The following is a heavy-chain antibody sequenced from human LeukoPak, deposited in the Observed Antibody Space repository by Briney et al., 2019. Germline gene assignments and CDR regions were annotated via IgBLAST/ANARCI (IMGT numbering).Heavy chain of an antibody. V-gene: IGHV4-59*01. D-gene: IGHD3-22*01. CDR1: GGSISSYY. CDR2: IYYSGST. J-gene: IGHJ4*02. Sequence: SETLSLTCTVSGGSISSYYWNWIRQPPGRGLEWIGYIYYSGSTNYNPSLKSRVTISVDTSKNQFSLKLSSVTAADTAVYYCARGAHSSRYYSIFYFDYWGQGTLVTVSS. CDR3: ARGAHSSRYYSIFYFDY.